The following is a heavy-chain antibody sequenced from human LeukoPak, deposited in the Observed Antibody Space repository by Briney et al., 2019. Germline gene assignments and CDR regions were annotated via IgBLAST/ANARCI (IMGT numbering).Heavy chain of an antibody. D-gene: IGHD1-26*01. CDR2: ISSSSSTI. Sequence: GGSLRLSCAASGFTFSSYSMNWVRQAPGKGLEWVSYISSSSSTIYYADSVKGRFTISRDNAKNSLYLQMNSLRAEDTAVYYCARGIIVGATYYFDYWGQGTLVTVSS. CDR1: GFTFSSYS. J-gene: IGHJ4*02. CDR3: ARGIIVGATYYFDY. V-gene: IGHV3-48*04.